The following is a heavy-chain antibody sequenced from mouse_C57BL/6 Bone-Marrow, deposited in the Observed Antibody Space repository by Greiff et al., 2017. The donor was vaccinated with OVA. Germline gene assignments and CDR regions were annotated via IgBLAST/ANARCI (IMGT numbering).Heavy chain of an antibody. CDR3: ARIATVVAPCYWYFDV. J-gene: IGHJ1*03. V-gene: IGHV1-81*01. Sequence: QVQLQQSGAELARPGASVKLSCKASGYTFTSYGISWVKQRPGQGLEWIGEIYPRSGNTYYNEKFKGKATLTADKSSSTAYMELRSLTSEDSAVYFGARIATVVAPCYWYFDVWGTGTTVTVAS. CDR1: GYTFTSYG. D-gene: IGHD1-1*01. CDR2: IYPRSGNT.